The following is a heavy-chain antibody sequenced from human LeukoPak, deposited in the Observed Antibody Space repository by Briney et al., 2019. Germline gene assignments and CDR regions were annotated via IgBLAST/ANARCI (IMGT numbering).Heavy chain of an antibody. CDR2: ISWDGDNT. D-gene: IGHD3-22*01. CDR1: GFTFDDYT. Sequence: GGSLRLSCAASGFTFDDYTMSWVRQAPGKGLEWVALISWDGDNTYYADSVKGRFTISRDNSKNSLYLQMNSLRTEDTALYYCAKGNSIEVSAFFDYWGQGTLVTVSS. J-gene: IGHJ4*02. CDR3: AKGNSIEVSAFFDY. V-gene: IGHV3-43*01.